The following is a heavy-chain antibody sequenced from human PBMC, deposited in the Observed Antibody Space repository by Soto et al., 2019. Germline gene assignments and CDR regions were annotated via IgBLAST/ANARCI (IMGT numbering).Heavy chain of an antibody. CDR2: IIPILGIT. CDR3: ASFHDYGDY. V-gene: IGHV1-69*02. Sequence: QVQLVQSGAEVKKPGSSVKVSCKASGDSFSTYTISWVRQAPGQGLEWMGRIIPILGITNYAQKFQGRVTITEDKSTSTAYMDLSSLRSEDTAVYFCASFHDYGDYWGQGTLVTVYS. CDR1: GDSFSTYT. J-gene: IGHJ4*02.